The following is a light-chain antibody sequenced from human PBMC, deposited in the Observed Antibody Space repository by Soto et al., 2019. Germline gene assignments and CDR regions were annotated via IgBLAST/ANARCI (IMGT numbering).Light chain of an antibody. CDR2: DAA. Sequence: EIVMTQSPATLSVSPGERVVLSCRATQTVTNKLAWYQQKPGQAPRLLISDAAIRATGIPARFSGSGSATEFTLTINSLQSEDFGLYCCQQHNSWPVTFGGGTKVEIK. CDR3: QQHNSWPVT. CDR1: QTVTNK. V-gene: IGKV3-15*01. J-gene: IGKJ4*01.